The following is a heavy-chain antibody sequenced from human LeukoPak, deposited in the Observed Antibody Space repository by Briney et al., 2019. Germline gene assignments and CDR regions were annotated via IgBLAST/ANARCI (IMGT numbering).Heavy chain of an antibody. CDR2: VSYDGSSI. J-gene: IGHJ4*02. D-gene: IGHD7-27*01. CDR1: GFTFSTYG. CDR3: TTAQLPRQELGNFYFDD. V-gene: IGHV3-30*03. Sequence: GGSLRLSCAASGFTFSTYGMRWVRQAPGKGLEWVAVVSYDGSSIYYADSVKGRFTISRDNSKNTLYLQMNSLRGEDTAVYYCTTAQLPRQELGNFYFDDWGQGILVTVSS.